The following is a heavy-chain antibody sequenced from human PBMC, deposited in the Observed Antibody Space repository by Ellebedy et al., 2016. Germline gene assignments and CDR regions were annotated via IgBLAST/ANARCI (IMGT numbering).Heavy chain of an antibody. CDR1: GFTFRDYG. J-gene: IGHJ6*02. V-gene: IGHV3-33*06. Sequence: GESLKISXVASGFTFRDYGMHWVRQAPGKGLEWVAVIWYDGSNKYYADSVKGRFTISRDNSKNTLYLQMNSLRAEDTAVYYCAKDGSGSYSSFYYYYGMDVWGQGTTVTVSS. CDR3: AKDGSGSYSSFYYYYGMDV. D-gene: IGHD1-26*01. CDR2: IWYDGSNK.